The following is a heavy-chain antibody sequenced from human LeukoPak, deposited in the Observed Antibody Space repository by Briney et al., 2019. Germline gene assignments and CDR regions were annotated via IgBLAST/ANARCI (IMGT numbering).Heavy chain of an antibody. J-gene: IGHJ4*02. V-gene: IGHV3-30*02. Sequence: GGSLRLSCAASGFTFSSYGMHWVRQAPGKGLEWVAFIRYDGSNKYYADSVKGQFTISRDNSKNTLYLQMNSLRAEDTAVYYCAKDPGYYDFWSGYYSSHPFDYWGQGTLVTVSS. CDR1: GFTFSSYG. CDR2: IRYDGSNK. CDR3: AKDPGYYDFWSGYYSSHPFDY. D-gene: IGHD3-3*01.